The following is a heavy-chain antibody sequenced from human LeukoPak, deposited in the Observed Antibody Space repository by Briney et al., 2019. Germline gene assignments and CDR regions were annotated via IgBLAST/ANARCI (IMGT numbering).Heavy chain of an antibody. J-gene: IGHJ4*03. CDR2: ISASGGST. CDR3: AKGSYSGSPSHFDY. CDR1: GFTFSSYA. D-gene: IGHD1-26*01. V-gene: IGHV3-23*01. Sequence: PGGSLRLSCAASGFTFSSYAMSWVRQAPGKGLEWVSSISASGGSTYYADSVKGRLTISRDNSKNTLYLQVNSLRAEDTAVYYCAKGSYSGSPSHFDYWGQGTTVTVSS.